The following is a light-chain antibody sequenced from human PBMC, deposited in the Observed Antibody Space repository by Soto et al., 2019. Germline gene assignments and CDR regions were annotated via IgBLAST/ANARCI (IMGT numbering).Light chain of an antibody. CDR1: QSVSYN. Sequence: EIVMTQSPATLSVSPGETATLSCRASQSVSYNLAWYQQKPGQGPKLLIYGAFSRATGIPARFSGSGSGTDFTLTISSLQSEDFAVYYCQQYKNWLPLTFGVGTKVEIK. J-gene: IGKJ4*01. V-gene: IGKV3-15*01. CDR3: QQYKNWLPLT. CDR2: GAF.